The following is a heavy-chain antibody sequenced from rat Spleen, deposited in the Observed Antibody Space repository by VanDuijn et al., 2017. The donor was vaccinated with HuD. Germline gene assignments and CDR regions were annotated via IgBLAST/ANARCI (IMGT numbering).Heavy chain of an antibody. V-gene: IGHV5-29*01. D-gene: IGHD4-3*01. CDR1: GFTFSNYD. J-gene: IGHJ1*01. Sequence: EVQLVESGGGLVQPGRSLKLSCAASGFTFSNYDMAWVRQAPTVGLEWVASISYDGSSTYYRDSVKGRFTISRDNAKSTLYLQMDSLRSEDTATYYCASLNSAYWYFDFWGPGTMVTVSS. CDR2: ISYDGSST. CDR3: ASLNSAYWYFDF.